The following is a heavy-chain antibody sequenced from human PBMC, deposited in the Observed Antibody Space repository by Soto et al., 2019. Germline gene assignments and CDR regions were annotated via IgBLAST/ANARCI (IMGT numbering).Heavy chain of an antibody. Sequence: RGSLRLSCAASGFTFSRYSMNSVRQAPGKGLEWVSYISSSGSPIYYADSVKGRFTISRDNAKNSLYLQMNSLRHQDTAVYYCARVYSSGLDVWGQGVTPTVSS. D-gene: IGHD2-8*01. V-gene: IGHV3-48*02. CDR3: ARVYSSGLDV. J-gene: IGHJ6*02. CDR2: ISSSGSPI. CDR1: GFTFSRYS.